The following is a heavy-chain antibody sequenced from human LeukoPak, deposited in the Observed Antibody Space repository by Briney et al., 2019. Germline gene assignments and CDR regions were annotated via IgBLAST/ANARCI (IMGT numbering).Heavy chain of an antibody. V-gene: IGHV5-51*01. D-gene: IGHD2-15*01. Sequence: GESLKISCKGSGYSFATYWIAWVRQMPGKGLEWIGVIYPVDSDTRYSPSFQGQVTISADKSISTAYLQWSSLKASDTAMYYCARHQAAHYYYYGMDVWGQGTTVTVSS. CDR3: ARHQAAHYYYYGMDV. CDR1: GYSFATYW. CDR2: IYPVDSDT. J-gene: IGHJ6*02.